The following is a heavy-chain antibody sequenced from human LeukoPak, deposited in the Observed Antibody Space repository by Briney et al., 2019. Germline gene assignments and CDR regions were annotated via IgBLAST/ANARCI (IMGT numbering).Heavy chain of an antibody. J-gene: IGHJ4*02. CDR2: ISSSSYI. Sequence: GGSLRLSCAASGFTFSSYSMNWVRQAPGKGLEWVSSISSSSYIYYADSVKGRFTISRDNAKNSLYLQMNSLRAEDTAVYYCARGLYYDSSGYYYWGQGTLVTVSS. V-gene: IGHV3-21*01. CDR1: GFTFSSYS. D-gene: IGHD3-22*01. CDR3: ARGLYYDSSGYYY.